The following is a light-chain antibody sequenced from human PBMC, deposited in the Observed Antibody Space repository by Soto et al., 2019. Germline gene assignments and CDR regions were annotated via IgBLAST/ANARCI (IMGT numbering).Light chain of an antibody. CDR3: QQYGSSPYT. Sequence: EIVLTQSPGTLSVSSGESATLSCRASQSVTSNYVAWYQQKPGLPPRLLIFGASNRATGIPDRFSGGVSGTDFTLTISRLEPEDFALYICQQYGSSPYTFGLGTNLE. V-gene: IGKV3-20*01. CDR1: QSVTSNY. J-gene: IGKJ2*01. CDR2: GAS.